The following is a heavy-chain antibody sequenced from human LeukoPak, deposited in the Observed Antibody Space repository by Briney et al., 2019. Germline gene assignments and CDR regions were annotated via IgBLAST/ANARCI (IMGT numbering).Heavy chain of an antibody. CDR1: GFTFSNAW. Sequence: GGSLRLSCAASGFTFSNAWMSWVRQAPGKGLEWVGRIKSKTDGGTTDYAAPVKGRFTISRDDSKNTLYLQMNSLETEDTAVYYCTTLYYYDSSGYYQTLFDYWGQGTLVTVSS. J-gene: IGHJ4*02. V-gene: IGHV3-15*01. D-gene: IGHD3-22*01. CDR3: TTLYYYDSSGYYQTLFDY. CDR2: IKSKTDGGTT.